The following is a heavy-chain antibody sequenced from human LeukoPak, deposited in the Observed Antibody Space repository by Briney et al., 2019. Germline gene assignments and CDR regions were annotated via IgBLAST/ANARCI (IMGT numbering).Heavy chain of an antibody. Sequence: GASVKVSCKASGGTFSSYAISWVRQAPGQGLEWMGGIIPIFGTANYAQKFQGRVTITTDESMSTAYMELSSLRSEDTAVYYCARAFVQDGYNSGTQYYFDYWGQGTLVTVSS. V-gene: IGHV1-69*05. CDR3: ARAFVQDGYNSGTQYYFDY. CDR2: IIPIFGTA. CDR1: GGTFSSYA. D-gene: IGHD5-24*01. J-gene: IGHJ4*02.